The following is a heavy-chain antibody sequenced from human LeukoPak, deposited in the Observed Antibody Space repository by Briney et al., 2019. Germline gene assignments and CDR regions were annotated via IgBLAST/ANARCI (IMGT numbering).Heavy chain of an antibody. CDR3: AKSTYWTNPYYFDY. J-gene: IGHJ4*02. CDR1: GFTFSSYA. V-gene: IGHV3-23*01. D-gene: IGHD2-8*01. Sequence: GGSLRLSCAASGFTFSSYAMSWVRQAPGKGLEWVSGTSGSGGSTYYADSVKGRFTISRDNSKNTLYLQMNTLRAEDTAIYYCAKSTYWTNPYYFDYWGQGTLVTVSS. CDR2: TSGSGGST.